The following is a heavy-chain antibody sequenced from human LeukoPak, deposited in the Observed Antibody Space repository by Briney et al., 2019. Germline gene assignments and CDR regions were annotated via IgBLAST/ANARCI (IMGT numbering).Heavy chain of an antibody. CDR2: IYYSGST. CDR3: ARANYDILTGYYLYYFDY. CDR1: GGSISSHY. V-gene: IGHV4-59*11. J-gene: IGHJ4*02. Sequence: PSETLSLTCTVSGGSISSHYWSWIRQPPGKGLEWIGYIYYSGSTNYNPSLKSRVTISVDTSKNQFSLKLSSVTAADTAVYYCARANYDILTGYYLYYFDYWGQGTLVTVSS. D-gene: IGHD3-9*01.